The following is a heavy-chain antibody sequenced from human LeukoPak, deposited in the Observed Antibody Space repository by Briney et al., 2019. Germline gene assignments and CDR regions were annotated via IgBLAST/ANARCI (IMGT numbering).Heavy chain of an antibody. Sequence: GGSVRLSCAASAFTFSDYSMNWVRQAPGKGLEWISYISGRSSNIYYADSVRGRFTISRDNAKNSMYLQMNSLRAEDTAVYYCARDRLTSGSYFFDYWGQGTLVTVSS. J-gene: IGHJ4*02. CDR2: ISGRSSNI. V-gene: IGHV3-48*01. CDR3: ARDRLTSGSYFFDY. CDR1: AFTFSDYS. D-gene: IGHD1-26*01.